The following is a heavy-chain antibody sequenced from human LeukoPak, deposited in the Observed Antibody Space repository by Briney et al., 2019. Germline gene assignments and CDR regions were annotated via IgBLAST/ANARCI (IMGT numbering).Heavy chain of an antibody. CDR2: INPNSGGT. CDR1: GYTFTGYY. J-gene: IGHJ6*02. V-gene: IGHV1-2*02. Sequence: GASVKVSCKASGYTFTGYYMHWVRQAPGQGLEWMGWINPNSGGTNYAQKFQGRVTMTRDTSISTAYMELSRLRSDDTAVYYCASFGVVLPNYYGMDVWGQGTTVTVSS. CDR3: ASFGVVLPNYYGMDV. D-gene: IGHD3-3*01.